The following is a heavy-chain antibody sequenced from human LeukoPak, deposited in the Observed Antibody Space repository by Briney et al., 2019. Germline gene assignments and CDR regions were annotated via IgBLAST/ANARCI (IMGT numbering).Heavy chain of an antibody. Sequence: GGSLRLSCAASGFTFSSYAMHWVRQAPGKGLEWVALISYDGSIKYYADSVKGRFTISRDNSKNTLYLQMNSLRAEDTAVYYCARRKQGFDYWGQGTLVTVSS. CDR2: ISYDGSIK. CDR1: GFTFSSYA. J-gene: IGHJ4*02. V-gene: IGHV3-30*04. D-gene: IGHD1/OR15-1a*01. CDR3: ARRKQGFDY.